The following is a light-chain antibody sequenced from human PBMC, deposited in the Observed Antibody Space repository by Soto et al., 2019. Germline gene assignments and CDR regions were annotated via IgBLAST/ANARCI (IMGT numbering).Light chain of an antibody. CDR1: SSDDGAYNY. Sequence: QSALTQPPSASGSPGQSVTIYCTGTSSDDGAYNYVSWYQQHPGKAPKVLIYEVSKRPSGVPDRFSVSKSDNTASLTFSGVQAEDEDDYYCTSYAGSFYEFGNGNKVTVL. J-gene: IGLJ6*01. V-gene: IGLV2-8*01. CDR3: TSYAGSFYE. CDR2: EVS.